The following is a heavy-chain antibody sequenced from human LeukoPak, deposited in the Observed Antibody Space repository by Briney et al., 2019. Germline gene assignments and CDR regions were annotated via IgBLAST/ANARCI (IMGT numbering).Heavy chain of an antibody. J-gene: IGHJ4*02. D-gene: IGHD6-19*01. CDR3: ARNFSSGWFDY. Sequence: SETLSLTCTVSGGSISSSNYYWGWIRQPPGKGLEWIGGIYYSGSTSYNPSLKSRVTISVDTSKNQFSLKLSSVTAADTAVYYCARNFSSGWFDYWGQGTLVTVPS. CDR1: GGSISSSNYY. CDR2: IYYSGST. V-gene: IGHV4-39*07.